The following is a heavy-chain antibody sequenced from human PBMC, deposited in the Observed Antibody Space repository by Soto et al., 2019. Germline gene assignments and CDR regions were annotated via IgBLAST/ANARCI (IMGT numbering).Heavy chain of an antibody. V-gene: IGHV3-30-3*02. CDR1: GFTFSSYA. CDR3: AKESITMVRGVDNWFDP. D-gene: IGHD3-10*01. J-gene: IGHJ5*02. Sequence: SGFTFSSYAMHWVRQAPGKGLEWVAVISYDGSNKYYADSVKGRFTISRDNSKNTLYLQMNSLRAEDTAVYYCAKESITMVRGVDNWFDPWGQGTLVTVSS. CDR2: ISYDGSNK.